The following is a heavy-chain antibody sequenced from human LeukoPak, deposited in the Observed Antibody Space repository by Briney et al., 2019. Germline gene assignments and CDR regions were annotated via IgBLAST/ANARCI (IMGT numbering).Heavy chain of an antibody. D-gene: IGHD2-2*01. V-gene: IGHV3-9*01. CDR1: GFTFDDYA. J-gene: IGHJ4*02. CDR3: ARDRPQYCSSVNCYVFDC. Sequence: GGSLRLSCAASGFTFDDYAMHWVRQAPGKGLEWVSGISWNSGRINYADSVKGRFTISRDNAKNSLYLQMNSLRAEDTALYYCARDRPQYCSSVNCYVFDCWGQGTLVTVSS. CDR2: ISWNSGRI.